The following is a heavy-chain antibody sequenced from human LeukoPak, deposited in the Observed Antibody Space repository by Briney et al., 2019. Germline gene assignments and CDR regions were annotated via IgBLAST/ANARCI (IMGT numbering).Heavy chain of an antibody. Sequence: PSETLSLTCGVSGGSITTTNYWSCVRQSPGRGLEWIGEISLSGYTGFNPSLRGRVTMSLDESKNHLSLTLTSVTAADTAVYYCARLCYYDCSGYNYHAFDIWGQGTMVTSSS. CDR2: ISLSGYT. CDR1: GGSITTTNY. J-gene: IGHJ3*02. CDR3: ARLCYYDCSGYNYHAFDI. D-gene: IGHD3-22*01. V-gene: IGHV4-4*02.